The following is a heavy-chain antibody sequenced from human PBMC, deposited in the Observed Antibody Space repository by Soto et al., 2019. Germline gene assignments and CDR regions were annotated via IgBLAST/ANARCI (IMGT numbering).Heavy chain of an antibody. CDR2: ISDSGDTT. Sequence: GGALRLSCAASGFTVNIYIMSWVRQAPGKGLEWVSSISDSGDTTDYAESMKGRVTISRDNSYNTLYLQMISLRAEDTAVYYCAKSGTTREFDFWGQATMVTVSS. J-gene: IGHJ4*02. V-gene: IGHV3-23*01. CDR1: GFTVNIYI. D-gene: IGHD1-26*01. CDR3: AKSGTTREFDF.